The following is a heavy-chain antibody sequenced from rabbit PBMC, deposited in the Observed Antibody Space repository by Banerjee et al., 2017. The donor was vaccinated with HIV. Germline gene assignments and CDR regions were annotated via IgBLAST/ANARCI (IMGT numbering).Heavy chain of an antibody. CDR3: ARDLAGVIGWNFGL. J-gene: IGHJ4*01. V-gene: IGHV1S45*01. CDR1: GFDFSSYG. CDR2: IWNDGNT. D-gene: IGHD4-1*01. Sequence: QEQLEESGGDLVKPEGSLTLTCKASGFDFSSYGISWVRQAPGKGPEWIACIWNDGNTYYATWAKGRFTISKTSSTTVTLQMTSLTAADTATYFCARDLAGVIGWNFGLWGQGTLVTVS.